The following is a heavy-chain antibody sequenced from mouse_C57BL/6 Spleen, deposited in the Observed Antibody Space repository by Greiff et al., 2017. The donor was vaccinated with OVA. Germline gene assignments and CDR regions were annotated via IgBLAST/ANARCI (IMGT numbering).Heavy chain of an antibody. CDR1: GYAFTNYL. CDR3: ARGRNDFDY. CDR2: INPGSGGT. V-gene: IGHV1-54*01. D-gene: IGHD2-1*01. J-gene: IGHJ2*01. Sequence: QVQLQQSGAELVRPGPSVKVSCKASGYAFTNYLIEWVKQRPGQGLEWIGVINPGSGGTNYNEKFKGKATLTADKSSSTAYMQLSSLTSEDSAVYFCARGRNDFDYWGQGTTLTVSS.